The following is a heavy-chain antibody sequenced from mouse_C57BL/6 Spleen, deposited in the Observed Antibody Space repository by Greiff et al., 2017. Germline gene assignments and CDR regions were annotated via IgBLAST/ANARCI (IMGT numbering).Heavy chain of an antibody. Sequence: EVKVVESGGDLVKPGGSLKLSCAASGFTFSSYGMSWVRQTPDQRLEWVATISSGGSYTYYPDSVKGRFTISRDNAKNTLYLQMSSLKSEDTAMYYCARRDGSSPYVDYWGQGTTLTVSS. V-gene: IGHV5-6*02. D-gene: IGHD1-1*01. J-gene: IGHJ2*01. CDR2: ISSGGSYT. CDR1: GFTFSSYG. CDR3: ARRDGSSPYVDY.